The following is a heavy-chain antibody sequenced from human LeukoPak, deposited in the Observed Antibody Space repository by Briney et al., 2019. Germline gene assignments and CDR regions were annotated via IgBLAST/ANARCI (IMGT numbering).Heavy chain of an antibody. CDR2: IIPIFGTA. CDR3: AREGLEWSNFGY. V-gene: IGHV1-69*05. CDR1: GGTFSSYA. D-gene: IGHD3-3*01. J-gene: IGHJ4*02. Sequence: ASVKVSCKASGGTFSSYAISWVRQAPGQGLEWMGGIIPIFGTANYAQKFQGRVTITTDESTSTAYMELSSLRSEDTAVYYCAREGLEWSNFGYWGQGTLVTVSS.